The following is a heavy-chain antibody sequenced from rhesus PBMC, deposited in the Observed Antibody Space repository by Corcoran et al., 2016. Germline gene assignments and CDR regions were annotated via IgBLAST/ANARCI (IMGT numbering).Heavy chain of an antibody. J-gene: IGHJ4*01. V-gene: IGHV4-147*01. CDR1: GGSLNRNY. D-gene: IGHD6-13*01. CDR3: AKDGSWSQFYFDY. Sequence: QVQLQESGPGLVKPSETLSLTSPVSGGSLNRNYRHWIRPSPGKGLGWIGYIYGGSGSTSYNPSLKSRITISTDTSKNQFSLKLSSVTAADTAVYYCAKDGSWSQFYFDYWGQGVLVTVSS. CDR2: IYGGSGST.